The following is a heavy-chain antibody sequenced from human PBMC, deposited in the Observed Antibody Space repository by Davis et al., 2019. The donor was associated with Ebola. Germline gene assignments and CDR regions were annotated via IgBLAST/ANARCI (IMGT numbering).Heavy chain of an antibody. V-gene: IGHV5-10-1*01. CDR3: ASLRRTITGMDDAFDI. CDR2: IDPSDSYT. D-gene: IGHD1-20*01. Sequence: GESLKISCKGSGYSFTSYWISWVRQMPRKCXVFXWRIDPSDSYTNYSPSFQGHVTISADKSISTAYLQWSSLKASDTAMYYCASLRRTITGMDDAFDIWGQGTMVTVSS. CDR1: GYSFTSYW. J-gene: IGHJ3*02.